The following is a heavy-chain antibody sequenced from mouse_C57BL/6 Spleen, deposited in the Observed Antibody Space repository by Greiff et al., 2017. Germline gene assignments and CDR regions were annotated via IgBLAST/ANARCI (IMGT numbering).Heavy chain of an antibody. Sequence: VQLQQSGAELVRPGASVKLSCTASGFNIKDDYMHWVKQRPEQGLEWIGWIDPENGDTEYASKFQGKATITADTSSNTAYLQLSSLTSEDTAVYYGTTSNDGYFIYWYFDVWGTGTTVTVSS. CDR1: GFNIKDDY. CDR3: TTSNDGYFIYWYFDV. V-gene: IGHV14-4*01. CDR2: IDPENGDT. D-gene: IGHD2-3*01. J-gene: IGHJ1*03.